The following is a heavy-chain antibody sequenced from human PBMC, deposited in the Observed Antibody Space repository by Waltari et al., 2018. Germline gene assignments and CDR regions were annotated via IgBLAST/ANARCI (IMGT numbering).Heavy chain of an antibody. J-gene: IGHJ4*02. Sequence: QIQLVQSGAEVKKTVASAKDSCKASGYMFSNYGITWVRQAPGQRLEWMGWISVYNGDTKYEQSLQGRVTMTTDTSTTTAYMEIRSLRYDDTAVYYCARDDVDSSNFGGFWGQGTVVTVSS. D-gene: IGHD6-13*01. CDR2: ISVYNGDT. CDR1: GYMFSNYG. CDR3: ARDDVDSSNFGGF. V-gene: IGHV1-18*01.